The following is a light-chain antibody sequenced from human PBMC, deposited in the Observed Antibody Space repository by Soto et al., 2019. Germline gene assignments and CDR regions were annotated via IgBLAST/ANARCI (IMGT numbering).Light chain of an antibody. J-gene: IGLJ1*01. Sequence: QSALTQPVSVSGSPGQSITISCTGTSNDVGVSNYVSWYQQHPGKAPKVMIYDVRNRPSGVSNRFSGSKSGNTASLTIFGLQTEDEADYYCSSYTPTSPRYVFGIGTKVTVL. CDR1: SNDVGVSNY. CDR2: DVR. V-gene: IGLV2-14*01. CDR3: SSYTPTSPRYV.